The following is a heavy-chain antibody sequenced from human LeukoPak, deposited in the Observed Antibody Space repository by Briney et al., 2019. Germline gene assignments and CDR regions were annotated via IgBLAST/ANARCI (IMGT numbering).Heavy chain of an antibody. J-gene: IGHJ6*02. Sequence: GGSLRLSCAASGFIFSDYYMSWIRRAPGKGLEWVSYISSSGSTIYYADSVKGRFTISRDNAKNSLYLQMNSLRAEDTAVYYCARVTNWNDLDVWGQGTTVTVSS. CDR1: GFIFSDYY. D-gene: IGHD1-20*01. CDR2: ISSSGSTI. CDR3: ARVTNWNDLDV. V-gene: IGHV3-11*01.